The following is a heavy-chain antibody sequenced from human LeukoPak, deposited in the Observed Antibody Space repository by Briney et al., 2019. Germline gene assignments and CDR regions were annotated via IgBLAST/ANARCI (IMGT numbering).Heavy chain of an antibody. CDR2: IYYSGST. Sequence: SETLSLTCTVSGGSISSYYWSWIRQPPGKGLEWIGYIYYSGSTNYNPSLKSRVTISVDTSKNQFSLKLSSVTAADTAVYYCAGTSPYCSGGSCYPGYWGQGALVTVSS. CDR1: GGSISSYY. D-gene: IGHD2-15*01. CDR3: AGTSPYCSGGSCYPGY. J-gene: IGHJ4*02. V-gene: IGHV4-59*01.